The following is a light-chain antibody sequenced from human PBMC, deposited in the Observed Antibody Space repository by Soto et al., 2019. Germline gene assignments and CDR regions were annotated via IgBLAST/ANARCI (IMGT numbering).Light chain of an antibody. CDR1: QSLNNN. CDR2: GAS. CDR3: QQYGRSPTT. V-gene: IGKV3-20*01. Sequence: EIVLTQSPATLSVSPGERSTLSCRATQSLNNNLAWYQQKHGQXPRXXIYGASSRATGIPDRFSGSGSGTDLTITISRLEPEDFEVYYCQQYGRSPTTFGQGTKVDIK. J-gene: IGKJ1*01.